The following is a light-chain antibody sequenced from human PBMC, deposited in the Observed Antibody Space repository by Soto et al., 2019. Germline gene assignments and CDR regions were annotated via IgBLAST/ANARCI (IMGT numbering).Light chain of an antibody. CDR3: QQYNVYPLT. CDR2: KAS. J-gene: IGKJ4*01. CDR1: QSISNW. Sequence: DIPMTQSPSTLSASVGDRVTITCRASQSISNWLAWYQQKPGKAPKLLIYKASSLESGVPLRFSGSGSGTEFTLTISSLQPDDFASYHCQQYNVYPLTFGGGTKVEIK. V-gene: IGKV1-5*03.